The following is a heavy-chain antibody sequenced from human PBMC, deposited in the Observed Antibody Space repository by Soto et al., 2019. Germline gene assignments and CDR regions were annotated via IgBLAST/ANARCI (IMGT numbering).Heavy chain of an antibody. CDR1: VGSISSVGYY. Sequence: TLSLPCAVSVGSISSVGYYWSWIRQHPGKGLEWIGYIYYSGSTYYNPSLKSRVTISVDTSKNQFSLKLSSVTAADTAVYYCARDSQMRQWLYRYNAFDIWGQGTMVTVSS. D-gene: IGHD3-22*01. CDR3: ARDSQMRQWLYRYNAFDI. J-gene: IGHJ3*02. CDR2: IYYSGST. V-gene: IGHV4-31*11.